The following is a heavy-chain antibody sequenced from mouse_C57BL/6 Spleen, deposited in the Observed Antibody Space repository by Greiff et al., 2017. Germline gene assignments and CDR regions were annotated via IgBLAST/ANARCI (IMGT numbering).Heavy chain of an antibody. V-gene: IGHV1-61*01. D-gene: IGHD3-3*01. CDR2: IYPSDSET. CDR1: GYTFTSYW. Sequence: QVQLQQPGAELVRPGSSVKLSCKASGYTFTSYWMEWVKQRPGQGLEWIGNIYPSDSETHYNQKFKDKATLTVDKSSSTAYMQLSSLTSEDSAVYYCARRDGYYFDYWGQGTTLTVSS. CDR3: ARRDGYYFDY. J-gene: IGHJ2*01.